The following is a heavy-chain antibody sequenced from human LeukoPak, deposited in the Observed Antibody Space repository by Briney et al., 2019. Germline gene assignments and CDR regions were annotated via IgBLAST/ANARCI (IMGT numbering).Heavy chain of an antibody. CDR1: GFTFSSYW. V-gene: IGHV3-7*01. CDR2: IKQDGSEK. D-gene: IGHD2-21*02. CDR3: ARMAVVVTAPFDY. J-gene: IGHJ4*02. Sequence: GGSLRLSCAASGFTFSSYWMSWVRQAQGKGLEWVANIKQDGSEKYYVDSVKGRFTISRDNAKNSLYLQMNSLRAEDTAVYYCARMAVVVTAPFDYWGQGTLVTVSS.